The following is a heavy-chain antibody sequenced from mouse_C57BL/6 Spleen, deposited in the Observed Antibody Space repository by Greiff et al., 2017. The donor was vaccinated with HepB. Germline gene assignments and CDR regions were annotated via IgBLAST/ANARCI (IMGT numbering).Heavy chain of an antibody. V-gene: IGHV1-15*01. CDR2: IDPETGGT. CDR1: GYTFTDYE. Sequence: QVQLKQSGAELVRPGASVTLSCKASGYTFTDYEMHWVEQTPVHGLEWIGAIDPETGGTAYNQKFKGKAILTADKSSSTAYMELRSLTSEDSAVYYCTREVATRYFDVWGTGTTVTVSS. J-gene: IGHJ1*03. D-gene: IGHD1-1*02. CDR3: TREVATRYFDV.